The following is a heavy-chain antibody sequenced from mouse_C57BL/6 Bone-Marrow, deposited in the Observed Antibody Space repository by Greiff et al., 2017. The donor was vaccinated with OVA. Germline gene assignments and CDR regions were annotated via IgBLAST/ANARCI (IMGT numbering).Heavy chain of an antibody. J-gene: IGHJ4*01. CDR2: ISYDGSN. CDR3: ARELRRDAMDY. D-gene: IGHD2-12*01. CDR1: GYSITSGYY. V-gene: IGHV3-6*01. Sequence: DVQLQESGPGLVKPSQSLSLTCSVTGYSITSGYYWNWIRQFPGNKLEWMGYISYDGSNNYNPSLKNRISITRDTSKNQFFLKLNSVTTEDTATYYCARELRRDAMDYWGQGTSVTVSS.